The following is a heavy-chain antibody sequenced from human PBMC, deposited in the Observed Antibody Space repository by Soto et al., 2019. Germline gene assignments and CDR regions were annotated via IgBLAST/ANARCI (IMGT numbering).Heavy chain of an antibody. CDR3: ARDPRLLEQQLVHYYYYYMDV. CDR2: ISSSSSYI. V-gene: IGHV3-21*01. Sequence: GGSLRLSCAASGFTFSSYSMNWVRQAPGKGLEWVSSISSSSSYIYYADSVKGRFTISRDNAKNSLYLQMNSLRAEDTAVYYCARDPRLLEQQLVHYYYYYMDVWGKGTTVTVSS. CDR1: GFTFSSYS. D-gene: IGHD6-6*01. J-gene: IGHJ6*03.